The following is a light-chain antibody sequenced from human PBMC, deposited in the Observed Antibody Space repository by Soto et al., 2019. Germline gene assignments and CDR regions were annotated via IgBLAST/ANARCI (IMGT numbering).Light chain of an antibody. Sequence: DIQMTQSPSLGDRVTISCRASHDVRSWLAWYQQKPGKAPNLLIYGASTLQSGVPSRFSGSGSGTDFTLTISSLQPEDFATYYCQQANGDPWTFGQGTKVEIK. CDR3: QQANGDPWT. CDR2: GAS. J-gene: IGKJ1*01. CDR1: HDVRSW. V-gene: IGKV1-12*02.